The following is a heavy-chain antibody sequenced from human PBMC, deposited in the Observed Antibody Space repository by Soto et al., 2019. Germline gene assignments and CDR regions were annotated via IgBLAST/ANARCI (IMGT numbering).Heavy chain of an antibody. V-gene: IGHV2-26*01. J-gene: IGHJ5*02. Sequence: GSGPTLVNPTETLPLTCTVSGLSLSNGKLGVSWIRQPPGKALEWLAHIFSSDDKSYSTSLRSRLTISKDTSRSQVVLTMTNLDPMDSATYYCALIKDGGRTECYLASFDPWGQGIQVTVPS. CDR2: IFSSDDK. CDR1: GLSLSNGKLG. D-gene: IGHD2-15*01. CDR3: ALIKDGGRTECYLASFDP.